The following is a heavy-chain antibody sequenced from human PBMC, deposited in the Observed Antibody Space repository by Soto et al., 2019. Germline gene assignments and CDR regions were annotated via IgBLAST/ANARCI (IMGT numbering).Heavy chain of an antibody. CDR3: ARVAGYSTFDF. Sequence: EVQLVESGGGLVQPGGSLRLSCAASGFTFSYYWMAWVRQAPGKGLEWVANMNQDGSLIIYVGSVSGRFTISRDNVKNLLFLQMNGLRAEDTAMYYCARVAGYSTFDFWGPATLVTVSS. CDR1: GFTFSYYW. CDR2: MNQDGSLI. V-gene: IGHV3-7*01. J-gene: IGHJ4*02. D-gene: IGHD5-18*01.